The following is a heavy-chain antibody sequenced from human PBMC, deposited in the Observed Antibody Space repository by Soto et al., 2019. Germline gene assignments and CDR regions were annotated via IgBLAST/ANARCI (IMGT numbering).Heavy chain of an antibody. Sequence: ASVKVSCKASGYTFTSYDINWVRQATGQGLEWMGWMNPNSGNTGYAQKFQGRVTMTRNTSIGTAYMELSSLRSEDTAVYYCASFYSNYAINAFDIWGQGTMVTVSS. CDR1: GYTFTSYD. CDR3: ASFYSNYAINAFDI. D-gene: IGHD4-4*01. J-gene: IGHJ3*02. V-gene: IGHV1-8*01. CDR2: MNPNSGNT.